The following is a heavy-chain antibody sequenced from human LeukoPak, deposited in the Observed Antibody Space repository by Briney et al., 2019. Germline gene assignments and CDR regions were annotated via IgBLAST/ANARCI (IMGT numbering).Heavy chain of an antibody. CDR3: VKASSSSPQYNWFDA. D-gene: IGHD6-6*01. V-gene: IGHV3-23*01. Sequence: GGSLRLSCAVSGFSVSNNYMNWVRQAPGKGLEWVSVVSGTGGRTYYADSVKGRFTISRDNSKNTLYLQMNSLRAEDTALYYCVKASSSSPQYNWFDAWGQGTLVTVSS. CDR1: GFSVSNNY. CDR2: VSGTGGRT. J-gene: IGHJ5*02.